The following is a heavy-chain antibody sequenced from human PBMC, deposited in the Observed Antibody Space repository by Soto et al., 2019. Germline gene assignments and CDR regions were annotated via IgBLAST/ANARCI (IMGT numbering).Heavy chain of an antibody. CDR1: DDSSSNYK. CDR3: VRQGFGRLHGLVDV. CDR2: IDSNGGT. V-gene: IGHV4-59*08. Sequence: QVQLQESGPGLVKPSETLSLTCTVSDDSSSNYKWSWIRQPPGRGLEWIGYIDSNGGTSYNPSLQSRVTISIDTTTKQCFLKLCSVTAADTAVYYCVRQGFGRLHGLVDVWGQGTTVTVSS. D-gene: IGHD3-10*01. J-gene: IGHJ6*02.